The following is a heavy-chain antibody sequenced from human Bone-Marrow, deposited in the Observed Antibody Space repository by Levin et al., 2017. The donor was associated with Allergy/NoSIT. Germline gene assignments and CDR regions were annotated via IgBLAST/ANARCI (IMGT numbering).Heavy chain of an antibody. CDR3: AREIRYFDWLPDY. CDR2: IWYDGSNK. CDR1: GFTFSSYG. J-gene: IGHJ4*02. Sequence: SCAASGFTFSSYGMHWVRQAPGKGLEWVAVIWYDGSNKYYADSVKGRFTISRDNSKNTLYLQMNSLRAEDTAVYYCAREIRYFDWLPDYWGQGTLVTVSS. D-gene: IGHD3-9*01. V-gene: IGHV3-33*01.